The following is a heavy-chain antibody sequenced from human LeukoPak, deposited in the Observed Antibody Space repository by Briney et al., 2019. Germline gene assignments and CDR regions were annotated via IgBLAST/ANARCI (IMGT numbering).Heavy chain of an antibody. J-gene: IGHJ5*02. D-gene: IGHD3-10*01. CDR3: ARDGSGSGSYLSWFDP. CDR1: GYTFTSYD. V-gene: IGHV1-8*01. Sequence: APVKVSCKASGYTFTSYDIDWVRQATGQGLEWMGWMNPNSGNTGYVQKFQGRVTMTRNTSISTAYMELSSLRSEDTAVYYCARDGSGSGSYLSWFDPWGQGTLVTVSS. CDR2: MNPNSGNT.